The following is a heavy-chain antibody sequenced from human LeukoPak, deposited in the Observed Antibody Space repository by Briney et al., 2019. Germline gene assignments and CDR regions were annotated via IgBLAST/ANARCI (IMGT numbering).Heavy chain of an antibody. Sequence: GASVTVSCKASGYTFTGYYMHWVRQAPGQGLEWMGWINPNSGGTNYAQKFQGWVTMTRDTSISTAYMELSRLRSDDTAVYYCAREVSGANFDYWGQGTLVTVSS. J-gene: IGHJ4*02. CDR1: GYTFTGYY. V-gene: IGHV1-2*04. CDR2: INPNSGGT. D-gene: IGHD6-19*01. CDR3: AREVSGANFDY.